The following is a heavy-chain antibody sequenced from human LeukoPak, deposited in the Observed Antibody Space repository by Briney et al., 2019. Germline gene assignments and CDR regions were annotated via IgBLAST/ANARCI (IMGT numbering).Heavy chain of an antibody. CDR3: ARLPDEYYDFWSGYS. D-gene: IGHD3-3*01. J-gene: IGHJ4*02. CDR1: GYTFTGYY. V-gene: IGHV5-10-1*01. CDR2: IDPSDSYT. Sequence: GASVKVSCKASGYTFTGYYMHWVRQMPGKGLEWMGRIDPSDSYTNYSPSFQGHVTISADKSISTAYLQWSSLKASDTAMYYCARLPDEYYDFWSGYSWGQGTLVTVSS.